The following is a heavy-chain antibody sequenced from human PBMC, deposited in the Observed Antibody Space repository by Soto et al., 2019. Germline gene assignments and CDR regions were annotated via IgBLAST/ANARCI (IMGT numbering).Heavy chain of an antibody. D-gene: IGHD5-18*01. Sequence: PGGSLRLSCAASGFTFSNYAMSWVRQAPGKGPEWVSAISGSGDKTYYVDSVKGRFTISRDNSKNTVSPQMNSLRADDTAVYYCAKEGYPPFFEYWGQGTLVTVSS. CDR2: ISGSGDKT. V-gene: IGHV3-23*01. CDR3: AKEGYPPFFEY. CDR1: GFTFSNYA. J-gene: IGHJ4*02.